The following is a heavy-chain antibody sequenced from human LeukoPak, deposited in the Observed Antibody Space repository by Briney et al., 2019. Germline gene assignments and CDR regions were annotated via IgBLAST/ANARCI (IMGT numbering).Heavy chain of an antibody. J-gene: IGHJ4*02. Sequence: ASVKVSCKASGYTFTGYYMHWMRQAPGQGLEWMGWINPNSGGTNYAQKFQGRVTMTRDTSISTAYMELSRLRSDDTAVYYCARVPPYDYVWGSYRYPFDYWGQGTLVTVSS. D-gene: IGHD3-16*02. CDR2: INPNSGGT. CDR3: ARVPPYDYVWGSYRYPFDY. V-gene: IGHV1-2*02. CDR1: GYTFTGYY.